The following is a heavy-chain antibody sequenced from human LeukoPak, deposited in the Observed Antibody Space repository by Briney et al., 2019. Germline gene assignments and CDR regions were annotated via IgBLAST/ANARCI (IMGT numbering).Heavy chain of an antibody. CDR1: EFTFSSYA. CDR3: GKTTVGYSSGQKPAWPVDY. CDR2: IFGSGGSP. Sequence: GGSLRLSCAASEFTFSSYAMSWVRQAPGKGLEWVAGIFGSGGSPHYADSVKGRFTISRDNSRNTVYLQINSLRAEDTAVYYCGKTTVGYSSGQKPAWPVDYWGQGTLVTVSS. D-gene: IGHD5-18*01. V-gene: IGHV3-23*01. J-gene: IGHJ4*02.